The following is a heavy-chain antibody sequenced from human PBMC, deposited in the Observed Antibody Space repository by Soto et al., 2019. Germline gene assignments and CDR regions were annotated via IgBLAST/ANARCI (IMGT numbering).Heavy chain of an antibody. CDR1: GYSFTSYG. Sequence: ALLKLSCKASGYSFTSYGISLVRQAPEQGLEWMGWISAYNGNTNYAQKLQGRVTMTTDTSTSTAYMELRSLRSDDTAVYYCARAGDSSGYYYYYYGMDVWGQGTTVTVSS. CDR3: ARAGDSSGYYYYYYGMDV. CDR2: ISAYNGNT. J-gene: IGHJ6*02. V-gene: IGHV1-18*01. D-gene: IGHD3-22*01.